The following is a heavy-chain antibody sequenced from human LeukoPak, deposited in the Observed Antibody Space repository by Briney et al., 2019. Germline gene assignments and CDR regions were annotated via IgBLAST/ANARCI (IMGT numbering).Heavy chain of an antibody. D-gene: IGHD2-15*01. CDR3: ARGDYCSGGSCYLNY. CDR2: INHSGST. Sequence: SETLSLTCAAYGGSFSGYYWSWIRQPPGKGLEWIGEINHSGSTTYNPSLKTRVTISVDTSKNQFSLKVTSVTAADTAVYYCARGDYCSGGSCYLNYWGQGTLVTVSS. V-gene: IGHV4-34*01. CDR1: GGSFSGYY. J-gene: IGHJ4*02.